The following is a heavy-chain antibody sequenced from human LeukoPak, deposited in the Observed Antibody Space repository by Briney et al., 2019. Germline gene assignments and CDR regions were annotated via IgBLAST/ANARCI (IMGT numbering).Heavy chain of an antibody. CDR3: ARDLQLALDY. D-gene: IGHD5-18*01. V-gene: IGHV3-30-3*01. J-gene: IGHJ4*02. Sequence: GGSLRLSCAASGFTFSSYAMHWVRQAPGKGLEWVAVISYDGSNKYYADSVKGRFTISRDNSKNTLYLQMNSLRAEDTAVYYCARDLQLALDYWAREPWSPSPQ. CDR2: ISYDGSNK. CDR1: GFTFSSYA.